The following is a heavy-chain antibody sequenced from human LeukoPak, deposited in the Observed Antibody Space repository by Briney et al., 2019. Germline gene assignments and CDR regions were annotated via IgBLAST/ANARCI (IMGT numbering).Heavy chain of an antibody. CDR2: IIPIFGTA. CDR3: ARSPPYSSSLSFDY. V-gene: IGHV1-69*05. Sequence: SVKVSCKASGGTSSSYAISWVRQAPGQGLEWMGRIIPIFGTANYAQKFQGRVTITTDESTSTAYMELSSLRSEDTAVYYCARSPPYSSSLSFDYWGQGTLVTVSS. D-gene: IGHD6-13*01. J-gene: IGHJ4*02. CDR1: GGTSSSYA.